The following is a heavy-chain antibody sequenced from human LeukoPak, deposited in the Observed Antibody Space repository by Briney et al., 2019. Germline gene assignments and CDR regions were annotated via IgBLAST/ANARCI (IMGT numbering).Heavy chain of an antibody. D-gene: IGHD3-3*01. CDR1: GFSLDDYG. J-gene: IGHJ6*03. CDR2: INWNGGST. V-gene: IGHV3-20*04. Sequence: GGSRRLSCAAAGFSLDDYGMSWVRPAPGEGLGWVSGINWNGGSTGYADSVKGRFTISRDNAKNSLSLQMSSLRVEDTALYYCARGGISIFGVVIYMDVWGKGTTVTVSS. CDR3: ARGGISIFGVVIYMDV.